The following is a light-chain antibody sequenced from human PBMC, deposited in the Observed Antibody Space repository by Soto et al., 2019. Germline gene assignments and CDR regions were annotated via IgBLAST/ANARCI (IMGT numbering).Light chain of an antibody. CDR3: QQSYSTPIT. V-gene: IGKV1-39*01. CDR1: QSISSY. CDR2: AAS. Sequence: DIQMTQSPSSLSASVGDRVTIPCRASQSISSYVNWYQQKQGKAPKLMIYAASSLQRVVPSRCSGSGSGTDFTLTISSLQPEDFETYYCQQSYSTPITFGQGTRLEI. J-gene: IGKJ5*01.